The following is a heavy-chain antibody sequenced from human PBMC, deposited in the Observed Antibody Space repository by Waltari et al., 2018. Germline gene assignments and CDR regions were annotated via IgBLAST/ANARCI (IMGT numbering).Heavy chain of an antibody. Sequence: QVQLQQWGAGLLKPSETLSLTCAVYGGSFSGYYWNWIRQPPGKGLEWIGEINHSGSTNYNPSLKSRVTISVDTSKNQFSLKLSSVTAADTAVYYCARQGIAPRRGMDVWGQGTTVTVSS. D-gene: IGHD6-13*01. CDR3: ARQGIAPRRGMDV. CDR2: INHSGST. J-gene: IGHJ6*02. V-gene: IGHV4-34*01. CDR1: GGSFSGYY.